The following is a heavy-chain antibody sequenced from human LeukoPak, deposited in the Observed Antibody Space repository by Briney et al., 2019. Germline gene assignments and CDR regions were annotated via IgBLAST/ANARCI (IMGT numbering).Heavy chain of an antibody. CDR3: ARKAYCGGDCYSFDY. V-gene: IGHV4-34*01. J-gene: IGHJ4*02. D-gene: IGHD2-21*02. CDR1: GGSFSDYY. Sequence: SETLSLTCAVYGGSFSDYYWSWLRQPPGKGLEWIGEINHSGSTNYNTSLKSRVTISLDTSKNQFSLKLSSVTAADTAVYYCARKAYCGGDCYSFDYWGQGTLVTVSS. CDR2: INHSGST.